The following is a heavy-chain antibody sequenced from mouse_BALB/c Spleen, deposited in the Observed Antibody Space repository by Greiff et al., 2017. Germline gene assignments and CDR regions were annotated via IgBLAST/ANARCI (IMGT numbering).Heavy chain of an antibody. J-gene: IGHJ1*01. CDR1: GFTFSSYG. CDR2: INSNGGST. Sequence: DVKLVESGGGLVQPGGSLKLSCAASGFTFSSYGMSWVRQTPDKRLELVATINSNGGSTYYPDSVKGRFTISRDNAKNTLYLQMSSLKSEDTAMYYCARENYYGYWYFDVWGAGTTVTVSS. V-gene: IGHV5-6-3*01. CDR3: ARENYYGYWYFDV. D-gene: IGHD1-1*01.